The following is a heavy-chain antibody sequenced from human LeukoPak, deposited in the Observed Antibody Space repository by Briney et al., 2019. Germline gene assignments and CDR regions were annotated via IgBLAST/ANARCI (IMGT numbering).Heavy chain of an antibody. CDR1: GGSISSGSYY. D-gene: IGHD2-15*01. CDR2: IYTSGST. CDR3: ARVGGNWFDP. V-gene: IGHV4-61*02. Sequence: SETLSLTCTVSGGSISSGSYYWSWIRQPAGKGLEWIGRIYTSGSTNYNPSLKSRVTISVDTSKNQFSLKLSSATAADTAVYYCARVGGNWFDPWGQGTLVTVSS. J-gene: IGHJ5*02.